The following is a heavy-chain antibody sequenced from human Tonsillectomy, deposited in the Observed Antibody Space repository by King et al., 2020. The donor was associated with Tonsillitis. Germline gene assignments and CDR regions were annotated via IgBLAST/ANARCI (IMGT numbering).Heavy chain of an antibody. D-gene: IGHD6-13*01. CDR3: AQDAPDRTNWYPSGH. V-gene: IGHV3-30*18. CDR2: ISYDANNK. J-gene: IGHJ4*02. CDR1: GFNFSTYG. Sequence: VQLVESGGGVVQPGRSLRLSCVGSGFNFSTYGMHWVRQAPGKGLEWVAVISYDANNKYYGDSVKGRFTISRDNSKNTLYLRMNSLRSEDTGVYWCAQDAPDRTNWYPSGHWGQGTLITVS.